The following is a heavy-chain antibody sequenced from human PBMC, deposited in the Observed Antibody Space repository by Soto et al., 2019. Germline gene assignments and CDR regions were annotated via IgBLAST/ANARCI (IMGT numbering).Heavy chain of an antibody. CDR3: AKASRRGNVSGFDP. D-gene: IGHD1-1*01. Sequence: ASVRVSCKASGYTFTSYDINWVRQATGQGLEWMGWMNPNSGNTGCAQKFQGRVTMTRNTSISTAYMELSSLRSEATAVYYCAKASRRGNVSGFDPWGQGTLVPVSS. CDR2: MNPNSGNT. J-gene: IGHJ5*02. CDR1: GYTFTSYD. V-gene: IGHV1-8*01.